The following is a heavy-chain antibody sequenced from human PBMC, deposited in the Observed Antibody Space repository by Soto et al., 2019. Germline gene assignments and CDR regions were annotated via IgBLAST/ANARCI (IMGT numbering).Heavy chain of an antibody. CDR1: GGTINSGDYF. V-gene: IGHV4-30-4*01. CDR2: IFYTGST. D-gene: IGHD5-12*01. Sequence: PSETLSLTCSVSGGTINSGDYFWSWIRQPPGKGLEWIGSIFYTGSTYYSPSLKSRASMSMDTSQNLFSLSPRSLTAADTAVYFCARVKATLYRHYYFEYWGQGTPVTVSS. J-gene: IGHJ4*02. CDR3: ARVKATLYRHYYFEY.